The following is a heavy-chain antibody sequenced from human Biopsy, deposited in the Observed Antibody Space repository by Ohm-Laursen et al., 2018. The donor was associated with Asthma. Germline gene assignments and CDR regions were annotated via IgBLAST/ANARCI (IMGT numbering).Heavy chain of an antibody. CDR2: VSHTGST. Sequence: GTLSLTCSVSGGSIRSHDWTWIRLPPGKGLEYIGDVSHTGSTNYNPSLKSRVTMSLDTSKNQFSLRLTSVTPADTAVYYCARLADCSGGACYSYGWFDPWGQGTRVTVSS. CDR1: GGSIRSHD. D-gene: IGHD2-15*01. J-gene: IGHJ5*02. CDR3: ARLADCSGGACYSYGWFDP. V-gene: IGHV4-59*11.